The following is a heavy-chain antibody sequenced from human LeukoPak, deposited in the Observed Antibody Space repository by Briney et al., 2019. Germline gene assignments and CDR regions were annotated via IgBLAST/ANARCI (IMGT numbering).Heavy chain of an antibody. Sequence: PAGSLRLSCAASGFTFSRYTMNWVRQAPGKGLEWVSSISTSSAYIDYADSVKGRFTISRDNAKNSLDLQMNNLRAEDTAIYYCAKESTARITSDAFDIWGQGTMVTVSS. V-gene: IGHV3-21*01. J-gene: IGHJ3*02. CDR3: AKESTARITSDAFDI. CDR1: GFTFSRYT. CDR2: ISTSSAYI. D-gene: IGHD2-2*01.